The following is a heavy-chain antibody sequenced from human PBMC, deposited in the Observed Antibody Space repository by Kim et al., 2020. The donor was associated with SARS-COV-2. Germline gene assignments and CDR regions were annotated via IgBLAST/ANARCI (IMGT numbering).Heavy chain of an antibody. D-gene: IGHD5-12*01. J-gene: IGHJ4*02. Sequence: ADSVKGRFTISRDNSKNTLYLHMNSLRAEDTAVYYCAKFPSGYAQFPFDYWGQGTLVTVSS. CDR3: AKFPSGYAQFPFDY. V-gene: IGHV3-30*02.